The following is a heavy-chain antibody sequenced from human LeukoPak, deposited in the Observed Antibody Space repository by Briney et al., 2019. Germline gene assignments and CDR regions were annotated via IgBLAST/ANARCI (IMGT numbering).Heavy chain of an antibody. Sequence: SETLSLTCTVSGGSISSNSYYWGWIRQPPGKGLEWIGYIYYSGSTNYNPSLKSRVTISVDTSKNQFSLKLSSVTAADTAVYYCARVMPHMVRGVIRTRYYYYMDVWGKGTTVTISS. CDR3: ARVMPHMVRGVIRTRYYYYMDV. CDR2: IYYSGST. V-gene: IGHV4-61*05. CDR1: GGSISSNSYY. J-gene: IGHJ6*03. D-gene: IGHD3-10*01.